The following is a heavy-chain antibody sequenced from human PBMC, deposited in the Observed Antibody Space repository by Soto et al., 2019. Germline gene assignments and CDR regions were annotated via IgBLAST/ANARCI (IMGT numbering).Heavy chain of an antibody. D-gene: IGHD2-2*01. J-gene: IGHJ6*02. V-gene: IGHV5-10-1*01. Sequence: GESLKISCKGSGYSFTSYWISWVRQMPGKGLEWMGRIDPSDSYTNYSPSFQGHVTISADKSISTAYLQWSSLKASDTAMYYCAITSYCSSTSCFYHYYGMDVWGQGTTVTVSS. CDR2: IDPSDSYT. CDR3: AITSYCSSTSCFYHYYGMDV. CDR1: GYSFTSYW.